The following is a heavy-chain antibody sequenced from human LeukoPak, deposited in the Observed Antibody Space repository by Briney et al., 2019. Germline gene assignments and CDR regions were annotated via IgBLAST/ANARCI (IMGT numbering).Heavy chain of an antibody. D-gene: IGHD6-13*01. V-gene: IGHV3-7*01. J-gene: IGHJ4*02. CDR2: IKQDGSEK. Sequence: PGGSLRLSCAASGSTFSTYWMSWARQAPGKGLEWVANIKQDGSEKYYIDSVKGRFTISRDNAKNSLYLQMNSLRAEDTAMYYCARDSAGNDYWGQGTLVTVSS. CDR3: ARDSAGNDY. CDR1: GSTFSTYW.